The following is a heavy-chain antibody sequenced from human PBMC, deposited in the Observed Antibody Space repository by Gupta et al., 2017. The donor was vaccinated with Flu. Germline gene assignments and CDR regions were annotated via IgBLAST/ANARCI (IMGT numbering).Heavy chain of an antibody. D-gene: IGHD3-10*01. V-gene: IGHV4-38-2*01. CDR1: GYSISSCSY. CDR2: IYHGGNT. CDR3: ARGPVAVRGVIPRRFDY. J-gene: IGHJ4*02. Sequence: QVQLQESGPGLVKPSETLSLTCAVSGYSISSCSYWGWIRQPPGKGLEWIGNIYHGGNTYYNPALNSRVTISIDTSRDQFALKLTSVTAADTAMYYWARGPVAVRGVIPRRFDYWGQGTLVTVSS.